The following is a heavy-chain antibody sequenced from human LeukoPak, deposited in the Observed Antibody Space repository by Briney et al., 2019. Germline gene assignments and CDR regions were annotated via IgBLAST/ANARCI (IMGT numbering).Heavy chain of an antibody. J-gene: IGHJ3*02. D-gene: IGHD2-15*01. CDR2: IIVGSGNT. CDR1: GFTFTSSA. CDR3: AAMDIVVVGNDAFDI. Sequence: SVKVSCKASGFTFTSSAMQWVRQARGQRLEWIGWIIVGSGNTNYAQKFQERVTITRDMSTSTAYMELSSLRSEDTAVYYCAAMDIVVVGNDAFDIWGQGTMVTVSS. V-gene: IGHV1-58*02.